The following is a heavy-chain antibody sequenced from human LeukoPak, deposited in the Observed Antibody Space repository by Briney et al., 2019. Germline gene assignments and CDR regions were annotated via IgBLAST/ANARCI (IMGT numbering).Heavy chain of an antibody. Sequence: GGSLRLSCAASGFTFSNVWMTWVRQAPGKGLECVGRVKSRDVGRTTDYAAPVKGRFTISGDDSKNTVYLQMISLQTEDTAVYYCTTDFLQGYSSSWGQGTLVTVSS. D-gene: IGHD5-12*01. CDR3: TTDFLQGYSSS. CDR1: GFTFSNVW. J-gene: IGHJ5*02. CDR2: VKSRDVGRTT. V-gene: IGHV3-15*01.